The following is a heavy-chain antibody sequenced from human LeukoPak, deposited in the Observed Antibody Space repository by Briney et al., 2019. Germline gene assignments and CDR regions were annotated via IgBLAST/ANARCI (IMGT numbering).Heavy chain of an antibody. V-gene: IGHV3-74*03. J-gene: IGHJ4*02. CDR1: GFSFSSYW. CDR2: ISPDGSSA. CDR3: ARVSFCPRCHFDY. D-gene: IGHD2/OR15-2a*01. Sequence: GGSLRLSCAASGFSFSSYWMHWVRQPPGKGLVWVARISPDGSSALSADSVTGRFAISRDNADNTLYLQLNTLRAEDTAVYYCARVSFCPRCHFDYWGQGTLVTVAS.